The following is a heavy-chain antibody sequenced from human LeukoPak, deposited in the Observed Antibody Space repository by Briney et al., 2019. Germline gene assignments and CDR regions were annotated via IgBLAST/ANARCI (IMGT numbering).Heavy chain of an antibody. CDR1: GGSFSGYY. J-gene: IGHJ6*02. CDR2: INHSGST. CDR3: ARGNLRIAAAGTLDYGMDV. V-gene: IGHV4-34*01. Sequence: SGTLSLTCAVYGGSFSGYYWSWIRQPPGKGLEWIGEINHSGSTNYNPSLKSRVTISVDTSKNQFSLKLSSVTAADTAVYYCARGNLRIAAAGTLDYGMDVWGQGTTVTVSS. D-gene: IGHD6-13*01.